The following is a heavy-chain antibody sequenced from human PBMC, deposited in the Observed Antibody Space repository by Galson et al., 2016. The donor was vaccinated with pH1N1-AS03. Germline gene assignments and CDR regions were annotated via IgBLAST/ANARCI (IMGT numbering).Heavy chain of an antibody. V-gene: IGHV1-2*02. Sequence: SVKVSCKASGYTFTGQYMHWVRQAPGQGLEWMGWINPNSGGTNYAQKFQGRVTMTRDTSISTAYMELSRLRSDDTAVYYCARGYCSGGNCYKANWFDSWGQGTLVTVSS. J-gene: IGHJ5*01. D-gene: IGHD2-15*01. CDR1: GYTFTGQY. CDR3: ARGYCSGGNCYKANWFDS. CDR2: INPNSGGT.